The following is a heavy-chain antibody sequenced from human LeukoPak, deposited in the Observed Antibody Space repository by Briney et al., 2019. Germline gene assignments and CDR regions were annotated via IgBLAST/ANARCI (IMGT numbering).Heavy chain of an antibody. CDR2: ISAYNDNA. CDR1: GYSFTNYG. CDR3: ARSTLGIEFDY. V-gene: IGHV1-18*01. D-gene: IGHD7-27*01. Sequence: ASVKVSCKASGYSFTNYGISWVRQAPGQGLEWMGWISAYNDNAHYAQGLEGRVTMTSETSTRTAYMELRSLRSDDTAVYYCARSTLGIEFDYWGQGSLVTVSS. J-gene: IGHJ4*02.